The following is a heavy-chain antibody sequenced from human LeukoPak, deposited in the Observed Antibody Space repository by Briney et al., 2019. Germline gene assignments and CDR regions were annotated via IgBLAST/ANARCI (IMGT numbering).Heavy chain of an antibody. D-gene: IGHD3-10*01. J-gene: IGHJ4*02. CDR2: IKQNGSEK. CDR1: GFTLTDYW. V-gene: IGHV3-7*01. Sequence: PGGSLRLSCAASGFTLTDYWMSWVRQAPGKGLEWVANIKQNGSEKYYVDSVKGRFTISRDNAKNSLYLQMNSLRAEDTAVYYCARTIYGSGSYYRWGQGTLVTVSS. CDR3: ARTIYGSGSYYR.